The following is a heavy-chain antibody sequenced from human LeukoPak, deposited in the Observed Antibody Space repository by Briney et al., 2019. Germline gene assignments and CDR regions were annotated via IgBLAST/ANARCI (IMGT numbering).Heavy chain of an antibody. V-gene: IGHV3-7*01. D-gene: IGHD6-19*01. Sequence: PGGSLRLSCAASGFTFSNYWMSWVRQAPGKGLEWVASIKQDGSEKYYVDSVKGRFTISRDNAKNSLHLQMNSLRAEDTAVCYCARQIGWRDAFDIWGQGTMVTVSS. CDR2: IKQDGSEK. CDR1: GFTFSNYW. J-gene: IGHJ3*02. CDR3: ARQIGWRDAFDI.